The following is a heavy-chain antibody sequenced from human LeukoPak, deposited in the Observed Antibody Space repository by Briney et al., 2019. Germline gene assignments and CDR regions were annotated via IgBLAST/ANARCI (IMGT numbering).Heavy chain of an antibody. CDR2: INNDGSGT. Sequence: GGSLRLSCAASGFTFSTYWMHWVRQVPGKGLVWVSRINNDGSGTFYADSVKGRFTISRDNAKNTLYLQMDSLRAEDTAMYYCARVTRGGYDGYFDYWGQGTLVTVSS. D-gene: IGHD5-12*01. CDR1: GFTFSTYW. V-gene: IGHV3-74*01. J-gene: IGHJ4*02. CDR3: ARVTRGGYDGYFDY.